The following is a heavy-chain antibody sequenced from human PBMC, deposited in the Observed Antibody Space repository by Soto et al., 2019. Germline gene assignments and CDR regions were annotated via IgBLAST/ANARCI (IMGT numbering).Heavy chain of an antibody. V-gene: IGHV3-30-3*01. CDR3: ARDLMFGRPGDYYYYGMDV. J-gene: IGHJ6*02. D-gene: IGHD3-10*02. Sequence: QVQLVESGGGVVQPGRSLRLSCAASGFTFSSYAMHWVRQAPGKGLEWVAVISYDGSNKYYADSVKGRFTISRDNSKNTLYLQMNSLRAEDTAVYYWARDLMFGRPGDYYYYGMDVWGQGTTVTVSS. CDR2: ISYDGSNK. CDR1: GFTFSSYA.